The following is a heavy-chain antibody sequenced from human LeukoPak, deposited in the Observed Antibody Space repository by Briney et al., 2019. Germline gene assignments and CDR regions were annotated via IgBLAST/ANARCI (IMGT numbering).Heavy chain of an antibody. CDR2: ISYSGGT. J-gene: IGHJ3*02. CDR1: GGSISNYY. Sequence: SETLSLTCTVSGGSISNYYWSWIRQSPGKGLEWIGYISYSGGTNYNPSLKSRVTISLDTSKNQFSLKVTSVTAADTAFYYCARSCDTSGYFHAFDIWGQGTMITVSS. CDR3: ARSCDTSGYFHAFDI. V-gene: IGHV4-59*01. D-gene: IGHD3-22*01.